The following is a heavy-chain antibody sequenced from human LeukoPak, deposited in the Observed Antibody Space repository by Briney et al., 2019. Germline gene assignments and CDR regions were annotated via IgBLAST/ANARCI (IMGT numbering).Heavy chain of an antibody. D-gene: IGHD1-26*01. CDR3: ARHTTPIPGGYFDY. CDR1: GFTFSSYA. CDR2: IYYSGST. V-gene: IGHV4-39*01. Sequence: PGGSLRLSCAASGFTFSSYAMSWVRQAPGKGLEWIGSIYYSGSTYYNPSLKSRVTISVDTSKNQFSLKLSSVTAADTAVYYCARHTTPIPGGYFDYWGQGTLVTVSP. J-gene: IGHJ4*02.